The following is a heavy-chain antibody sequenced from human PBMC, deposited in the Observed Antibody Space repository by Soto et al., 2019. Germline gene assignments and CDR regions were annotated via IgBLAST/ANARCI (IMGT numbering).Heavy chain of an antibody. J-gene: IGHJ6*02. V-gene: IGHV3-7*01. D-gene: IGHD5-18*01. Sequence: GGSLRLSCAASGFTFSSYWMSWVRQAPGKGLEWVANIKQDGSEKYYVDSVKGRSTISRDNAKNSLYLQMNSLRAEDTAVYYCAREKYSYGYYYGMDVWGQGTTVTVSS. CDR1: GFTFSSYW. CDR2: IKQDGSEK. CDR3: AREKYSYGYYYGMDV.